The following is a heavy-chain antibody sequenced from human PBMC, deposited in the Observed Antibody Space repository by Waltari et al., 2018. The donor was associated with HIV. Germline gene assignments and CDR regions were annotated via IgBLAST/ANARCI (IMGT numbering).Heavy chain of an antibody. Sequence: EVQLVESGGGLVQPGFSFSGSAMHCVGQGSGKGREGVGRIRGKPNSYATAYAESLKGRFTISRDDSKNTAYLQMNSLKTEDTAVYYCTKSVGDSARGWFDPWGQGTLVTVSS. V-gene: IGHV3-73*01. CDR1: FSFSGSA. CDR3: TKSVGDSARGWFDP. D-gene: IGHD4-17*01. CDR2: IRGKPNSYAT. J-gene: IGHJ5*02.